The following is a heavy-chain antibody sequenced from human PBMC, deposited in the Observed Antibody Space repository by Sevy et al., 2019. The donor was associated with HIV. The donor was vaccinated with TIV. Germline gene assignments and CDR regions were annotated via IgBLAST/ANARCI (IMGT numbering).Heavy chain of an antibody. CDR3: AKEWTQLSDWYGELDY. Sequence: GGSLRLSCAASGFTFSNYAMSWVRQAPGKGPEWVSSIRISGGNTYYADSVKGRFTISRDNSKNTLYLQMNSLRAEDTAVYYCAKEWTQLSDWYGELDYWGQGSLVTVSS. J-gene: IGHJ4*02. V-gene: IGHV3-23*01. CDR1: GFTFSNYA. CDR2: IRISGGNT. D-gene: IGHD6-19*01.